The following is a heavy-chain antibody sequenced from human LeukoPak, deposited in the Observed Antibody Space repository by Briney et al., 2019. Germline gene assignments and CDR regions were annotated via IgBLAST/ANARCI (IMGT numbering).Heavy chain of an antibody. Sequence: GGSLRLSCAASGFTFSSYGMHWVRQAPGKGLEWVAVIWSDGSSKHYGDSVEGRFTISRDNPKNTLYLQMNSLRAEDTAVYHCARGQSPSYYDMDVWGQGTTVTVSS. D-gene: IGHD6-19*01. V-gene: IGHV3-33*01. CDR2: IWSDGSSK. J-gene: IGHJ6*02. CDR3: ARGQSPSYYDMDV. CDR1: GFTFSSYG.